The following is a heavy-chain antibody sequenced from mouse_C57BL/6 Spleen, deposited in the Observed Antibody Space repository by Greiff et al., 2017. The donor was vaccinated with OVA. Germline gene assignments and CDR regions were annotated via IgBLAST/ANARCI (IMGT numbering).Heavy chain of an antibody. D-gene: IGHD2-5*01. J-gene: IGHJ4*01. Sequence: QVQLQQPGAELVRPGSSVKLSCKASGYTFTSYWMHWVKQRPIQGLEWIGNIDPSDSETHYNQKFKDKATLTVDKSSSTAYMQLSSLTSEDSAVYYCARRSNYGMDYWGQGTSVTVSS. CDR1: GYTFTSYW. V-gene: IGHV1-52*01. CDR3: ARRSNYGMDY. CDR2: IDPSDSET.